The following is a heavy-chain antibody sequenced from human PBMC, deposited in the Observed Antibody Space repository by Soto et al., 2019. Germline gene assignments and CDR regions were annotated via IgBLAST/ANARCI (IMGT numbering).Heavy chain of an antibody. V-gene: IGHV3-30*18. D-gene: IGHD2-15*01. Sequence: QVQLVESGGGVVQPERSLRLSCAASGFTFSSYGMHWVRQAPGKGLEWVAVISYDGSNKYYADSVKGRFTISRDNSKNRLHLXXNSLRAEDTAVYYCAKDLMCGSCYSRHYYYYGMDVWGQGTTVTVSS. CDR2: ISYDGSNK. J-gene: IGHJ6*02. CDR3: AKDLMCGSCYSRHYYYYGMDV. CDR1: GFTFSSYG.